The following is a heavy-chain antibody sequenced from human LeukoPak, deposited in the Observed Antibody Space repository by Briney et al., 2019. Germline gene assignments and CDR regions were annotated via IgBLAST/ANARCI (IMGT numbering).Heavy chain of an antibody. J-gene: IGHJ6*03. V-gene: IGHV3-48*01. Sequence: GGSLRLSCAASGFTFRTSGMNWVRQAPGKGLEWVSYISSSGTTISYAQSVKGRFTITRDNAQNSLTLHMNTLRAEDTAVYYCARGQQYYDFWSGYPTYYYYYMDVWGKGTTVTVSS. CDR1: GFTFRTSG. D-gene: IGHD3-3*01. CDR3: ARGQQYYDFWSGYPTYYYYYMDV. CDR2: ISSSGTTI.